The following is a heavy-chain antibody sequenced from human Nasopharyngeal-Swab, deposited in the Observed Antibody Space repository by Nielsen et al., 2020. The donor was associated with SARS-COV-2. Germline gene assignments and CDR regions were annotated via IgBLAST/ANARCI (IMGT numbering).Heavy chain of an antibody. V-gene: IGHV5-51*01. Sequence: KVSCKGSGCSFTTYWIGWVRQMPGKGLEWMGVIYPGDSDTRYSPSFQGQVTISSDKSISTAYLQWSSLKASDTAMYYCARLSGGTLDYWGQGTLVTVSS. CDR2: IYPGDSDT. D-gene: IGHD1-14*01. CDR1: GCSFTTYW. J-gene: IGHJ4*02. CDR3: ARLSGGTLDY.